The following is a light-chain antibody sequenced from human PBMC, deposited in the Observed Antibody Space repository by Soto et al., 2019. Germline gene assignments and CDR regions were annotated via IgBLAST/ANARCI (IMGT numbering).Light chain of an antibody. J-gene: IGKJ4*01. CDR2: DAS. Sequence: EIVLTQSPDTLSLSPGERATLSCRASQSVRNNYLAWYQQKPGQAPRFLIYDASSRATGIPDRFSGSGSGTDFTLTSIRLETEDFAVYYCQQYGSSPLTFGGGTKVEIK. CDR3: QQYGSSPLT. V-gene: IGKV3-20*01. CDR1: QSVRNNY.